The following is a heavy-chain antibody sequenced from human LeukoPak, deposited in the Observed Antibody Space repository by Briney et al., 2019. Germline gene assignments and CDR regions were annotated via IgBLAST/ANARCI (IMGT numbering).Heavy chain of an antibody. CDR3: ARPGDYGDFHY. CDR1: GFIFSTYS. J-gene: IGHJ4*02. Sequence: PGGSLRLSCAASGFIFSTYSMSWVRQAPGKGLEWVSSISTSSSFIYYAYSVKGRFTISKDNAKNSLYLQMNSLRAEDTAVYYCARPGDYGDFHYWRQGTLDTVSS. V-gene: IGHV3-21*01. CDR2: ISTSSSFI. D-gene: IGHD4-17*01.